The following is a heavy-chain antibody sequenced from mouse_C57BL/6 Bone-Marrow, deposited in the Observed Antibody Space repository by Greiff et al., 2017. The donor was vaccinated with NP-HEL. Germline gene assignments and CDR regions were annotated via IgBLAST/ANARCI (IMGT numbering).Heavy chain of an antibody. CDR2: IYPGNSDT. D-gene: IGHD1-1*01. V-gene: IGHV1-5*01. J-gene: IGHJ4*01. CDR3: TRTDYGSSPYAMDY. CDR1: GYTFTSYW. Sequence: EVQLQQSGTVLARPGASVKMSCKTSGYTFTSYWMHWVKQRPGQGLEWIGAIYPGNSDTSYNQKFKGKAKLTAVTSASTAYMELSSLTNEDSAVYYCTRTDYGSSPYAMDYWGQGTSVTVSS.